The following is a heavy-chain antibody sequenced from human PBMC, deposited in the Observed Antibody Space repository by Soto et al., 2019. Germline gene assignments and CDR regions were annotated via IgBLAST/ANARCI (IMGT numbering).Heavy chain of an antibody. V-gene: IGHV1-3*01. D-gene: IGHD2-21*02. CDR3: ARSIVVVTAAGY. Sequence: ASVKVSCKASGYTFTSYAMHWVRQAPGQRLEWMGWINAGNGNTKYSQKFQGRVTITRDTSASTAYMELSSLRSEDTAVYYCARSIVVVTAAGYWGQGTLVTAPQ. CDR2: INAGNGNT. CDR1: GYTFTSYA. J-gene: IGHJ4*02.